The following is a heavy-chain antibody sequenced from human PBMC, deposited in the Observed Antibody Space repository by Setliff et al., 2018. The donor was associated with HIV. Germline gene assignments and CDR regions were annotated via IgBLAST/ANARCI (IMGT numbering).Heavy chain of an antibody. CDR3: ARHVGELLSTEIRGNWFDA. Sequence: GESLKISCKGSGYSFTTYWIGWVRQMPGKGLEWMGIIYPYDSDTRYSPSFQGQVTISADKSISTAYLQWSSLKASDTAMYYCARHVGELLSTEIRGNWFDAWGQGTRVTVSS. V-gene: IGHV5-51*01. CDR1: GYSFTTYW. J-gene: IGHJ5*02. CDR2: IYPYDSDT. D-gene: IGHD3-10*01.